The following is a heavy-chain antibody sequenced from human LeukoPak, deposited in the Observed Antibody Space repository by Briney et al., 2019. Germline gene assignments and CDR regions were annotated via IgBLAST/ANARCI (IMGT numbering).Heavy chain of an antibody. CDR1: GGSISTSTYY. D-gene: IGHD2-8*01. CDR2: IYYSGST. CDR3: ARDHACSNGVCSFFDY. V-gene: IGHV4-39*07. Sequence: PSETLSLTCTVSGGSISTSTYYWGWIRHSPGKGLEWIGSIYYSGSTYYSPSLKSRVTISVDTSKNQFSLKLNSVTAADTAVYYCARDHACSNGVCSFFDYWGQGTLVTVSS. J-gene: IGHJ4*02.